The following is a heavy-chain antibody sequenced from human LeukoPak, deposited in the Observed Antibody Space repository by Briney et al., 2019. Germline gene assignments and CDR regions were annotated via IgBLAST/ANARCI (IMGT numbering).Heavy chain of an antibody. J-gene: IGHJ4*02. CDR1: GYTFTSYG. CDR3: ARDLNSWYYFDY. D-gene: IGHD6-13*01. CDR2: ISAYNGNT. V-gene: IGHV1-18*01. Sequence: ASVKVSCKASGYTFTSYGISWVRQAPGQGLEWMGRISAYNGNTNYAQKLQGRVTITTDTSTSTAYMELRSLRSDDTAVYYCARDLNSWYYFDYWGQGTLVTVSS.